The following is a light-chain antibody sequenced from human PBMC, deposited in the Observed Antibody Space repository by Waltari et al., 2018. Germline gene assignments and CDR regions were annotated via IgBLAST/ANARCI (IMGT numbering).Light chain of an antibody. Sequence: QSALTQPASVSGSPGQSITISCTGTNSDVGSYNLVSWYQQHPDKAPKLIIYKDPQRPSGVSNRVSGSKSGNTASLTISGLQAEDEADYYCFSYVTGTSWVFGGGTKVTVL. CDR2: KDP. CDR3: FSYVTGTSWV. CDR1: NSDVGSYNL. V-gene: IGLV2-23*01. J-gene: IGLJ2*01.